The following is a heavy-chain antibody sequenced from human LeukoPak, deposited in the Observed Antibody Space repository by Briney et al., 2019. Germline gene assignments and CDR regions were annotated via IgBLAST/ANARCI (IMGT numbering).Heavy chain of an antibody. CDR1: GFTFSGYE. Sequence: HPGGSLRLSCAASGFTFSGYEMNWVRQAPGKGLEWVSYISSSGSSIYYADSVKGRFTISRDNAKNSLYLQMNSLRAEDTAAYYCARGPGIAAAGKKYYFAYWGQGTLVTVSS. CDR2: ISSSGSSI. V-gene: IGHV3-48*03. J-gene: IGHJ4*02. CDR3: ARGPGIAAAGKKYYFAY. D-gene: IGHD6-13*01.